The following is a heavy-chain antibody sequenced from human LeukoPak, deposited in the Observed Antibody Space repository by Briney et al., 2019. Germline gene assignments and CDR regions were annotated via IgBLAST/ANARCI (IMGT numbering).Heavy chain of an antibody. CDR3: AKHRSGIAASGSNY. Sequence: PGGSLRLSCAASGFTFSSYWMSWVRQAPGKGLEWVANIKQDGSEKYYVDSVKGRFTISRDNAKNSLYLQMNSLRAEDTAVYYCAKHRSGIAASGSNYWGQGTLVSVSS. CDR2: IKQDGSEK. CDR1: GFTFSSYW. D-gene: IGHD6-13*01. J-gene: IGHJ4*02. V-gene: IGHV3-7*01.